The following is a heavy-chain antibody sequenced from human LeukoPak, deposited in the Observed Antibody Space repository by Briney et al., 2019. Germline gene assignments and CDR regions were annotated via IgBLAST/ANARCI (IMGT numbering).Heavy chain of an antibody. Sequence: GESLKISCKGSGYIFTNNWIGWVRQMPGKGLEWMGIIDPGDSDTRYSPSFEGQVTISVGKSISTAYLQWSSLKASDTAMYYCARQTRDGSGSRGYSFDFWGQGTLVTVSS. V-gene: IGHV5-51*01. CDR1: GYIFTNNW. CDR3: ARQTRDGSGSRGYSFDF. J-gene: IGHJ4*02. CDR2: IDPGDSDT. D-gene: IGHD3-10*01.